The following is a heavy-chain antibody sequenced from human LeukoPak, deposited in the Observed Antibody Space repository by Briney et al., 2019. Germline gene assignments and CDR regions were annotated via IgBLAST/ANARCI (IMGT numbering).Heavy chain of an antibody. CDR2: IYTSGST. Sequence: PSETLSLTCAVYGGSFSGYYWSWIRQPAGKGLEWIGRIYTSGSTNYNPSLKSRVTMSVDTSKNQFSLKLSSVTAADTAVYYCARASDYGDYEGFFDYWGQGTLVTVSS. CDR3: ARASDYGDYEGFFDY. D-gene: IGHD4-17*01. CDR1: GGSFSGYY. V-gene: IGHV4-59*10. J-gene: IGHJ4*02.